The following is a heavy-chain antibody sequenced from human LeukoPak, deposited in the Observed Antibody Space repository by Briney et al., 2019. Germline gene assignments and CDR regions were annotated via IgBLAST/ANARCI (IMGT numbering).Heavy chain of an antibody. CDR3: ASHHPREVPAAIADPSDY. Sequence: SETLSLTCAVSGGSISSGGYSWSWIRQPPGKGLEWIGYIYHSGSTYYNPSLKSRVTISVDTSKNQFSLKLSSVTAADTAVYYCASHHPREVPAAIADPSDYWGQGTLVTVSS. CDR1: GGSISSGGYS. D-gene: IGHD2-2*01. J-gene: IGHJ4*02. CDR2: IYHSGST. V-gene: IGHV4-30-2*01.